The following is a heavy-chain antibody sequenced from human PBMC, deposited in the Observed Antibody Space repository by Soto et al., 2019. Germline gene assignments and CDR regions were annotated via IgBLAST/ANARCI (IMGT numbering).Heavy chain of an antibody. CDR1: GFTFSDYF. V-gene: IGHV3-11*06. D-gene: IGHD3-3*01. Sequence: QVQLVESGGGLVKPGGSLRLSCAASGFTFSDYFLTWIRQAPGKGLEWVSYISSSSSDTNYADSIKGRFTISRDNAKNSLFLQMNNLRVDDTAVYYCARDYDFWSGYLSGHFDYWGQGTQVTVSS. CDR3: ARDYDFWSGYLSGHFDY. CDR2: ISSSSSDT. J-gene: IGHJ4*02.